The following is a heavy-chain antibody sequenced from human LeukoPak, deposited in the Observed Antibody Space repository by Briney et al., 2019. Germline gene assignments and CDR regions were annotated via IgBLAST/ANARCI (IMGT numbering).Heavy chain of an antibody. CDR3: ARPGARPWQLEF. Sequence: ASVKVSCKSSGYTFTDYYVHWVRQAPGQGLEWMGWINLKTGGPNHGQKFQGRVTLTRDTSITPTYKELARLTSDDPAMYYCARPGARPWQLEFWGQGTLVTVSS. CDR1: GYTFTDYY. CDR2: INLKTGGP. V-gene: IGHV1-2*02. J-gene: IGHJ4*02. D-gene: IGHD4/OR15-4a*01.